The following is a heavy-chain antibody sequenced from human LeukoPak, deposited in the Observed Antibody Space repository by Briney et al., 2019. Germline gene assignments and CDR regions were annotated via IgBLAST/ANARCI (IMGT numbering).Heavy chain of an antibody. CDR2: IKQEGSEK. CDR1: GFTFSSYW. V-gene: IGHV3-7*01. D-gene: IGHD6-6*01. CDR3: ARGGAARPDF. Sequence: PGGSLRLSCAASGFTFSSYWMSWVRQAPGKGLEWVANIKQEGSEKYYVDSVKGRFTISRDNAKNSLYLQMNSLRVEDTAIYYCARGGAARPDFWGQGTLVTVSS. J-gene: IGHJ4*02.